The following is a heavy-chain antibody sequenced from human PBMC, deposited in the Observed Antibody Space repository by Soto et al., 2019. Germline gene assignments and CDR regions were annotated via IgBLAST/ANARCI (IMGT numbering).Heavy chain of an antibody. CDR2: A. J-gene: IGHJ4*02. CDR3: ARSGLTYYYDSSGYYPFYYFDY. D-gene: IGHD3-22*01. V-gene: IGHV1-69*01. Sequence: ANYAQKFQGRVTITADESTSTAYMELSSLRSEDTAVHYCARSGLTYYYDSSGYYPFYYFDYWGQGTLVTVSS.